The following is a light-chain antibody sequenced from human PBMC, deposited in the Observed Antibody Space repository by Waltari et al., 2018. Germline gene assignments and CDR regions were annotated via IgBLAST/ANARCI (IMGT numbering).Light chain of an antibody. CDR2: GAS. V-gene: IGKV3-20*01. Sequence: TLSLSPGEGATLSCRTSQPIRTTYLAWYQQKPGQAPTLLIYGASSRATGVPDRFTGSGSGTDFSLTISSLEPEDFATYYCQQYDISPLTFGGGTKVEIK. J-gene: IGKJ4*01. CDR1: QPIRTTY. CDR3: QQYDISPLT.